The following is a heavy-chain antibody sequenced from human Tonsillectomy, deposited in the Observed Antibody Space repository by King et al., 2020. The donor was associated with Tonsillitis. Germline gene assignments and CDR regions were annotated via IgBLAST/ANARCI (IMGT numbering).Heavy chain of an antibody. Sequence: VQLVESGAEVKKPGESLKISCQGSGFGFTSYWIGWVRQMPGKGLEWMGIISPVDSDTKYSPAFQGQVTISADKSISTAYLQWNSLKASDTAMYYCVRRPFTLILLFTDWYFDLWGRGTLVTVSS. V-gene: IGHV5-51*01. D-gene: IGHD3-22*01. CDR1: GFGFTSYW. J-gene: IGHJ2*01. CDR3: VRRPFTLILLFTDWYFDL. CDR2: ISPVDSDT.